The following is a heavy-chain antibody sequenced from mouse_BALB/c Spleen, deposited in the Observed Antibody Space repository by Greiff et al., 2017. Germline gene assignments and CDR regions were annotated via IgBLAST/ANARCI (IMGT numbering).Heavy chain of an antibody. CDR3: ARPTGDYFDY. Sequence: QVQLKQSGPELVRPGVSVKISCKGSGYTFTDYAMHWVKQSHAKSLEWIGVISTYYGNTNYNQKFKGKATMTVDKSSSTAYMELARLTSEDSAIYYCARPTGDYFDYWGQGTTLTVSS. V-gene: IGHV1-67*01. CDR2: ISTYYGNT. CDR1: GYTFTDYA. J-gene: IGHJ2*01.